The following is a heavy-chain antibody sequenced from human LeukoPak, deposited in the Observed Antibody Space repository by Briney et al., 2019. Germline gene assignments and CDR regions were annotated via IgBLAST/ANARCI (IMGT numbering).Heavy chain of an antibody. D-gene: IGHD5-12*01. V-gene: IGHV3-23*01. J-gene: IGHJ4*02. CDR2: ISGSGGST. Sequence: GGSLRLSCAASGFTFSSYAMSWVRQAPGKGLEWVSTISGSGGSTYNANSVKGRFTISRDNSKNTLYLQMNSLRAEDTAVYYCAKDIGYGSYFDYWGQGTLVTVSS. CDR1: GFTFSSYA. CDR3: AKDIGYGSYFDY.